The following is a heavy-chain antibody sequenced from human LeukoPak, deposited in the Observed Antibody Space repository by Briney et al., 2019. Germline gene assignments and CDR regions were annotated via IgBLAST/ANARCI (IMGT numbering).Heavy chain of an antibody. CDR1: GFTFSSYA. V-gene: IGHV3-23*01. CDR2: ISGSGGTT. D-gene: IGHD6-19*01. J-gene: IGHJ3*02. CDR3: AQSIAVAGTQAFDI. Sequence: GGSLGLSCAASGFTFSSYAMSWVRQAPGKGLEWVSTISGSGGTTYYADSVKGRFTISRDNSKNTLYLQMNSLRAEDTAVYYCAQSIAVAGTQAFDIWGQGTMVTVSS.